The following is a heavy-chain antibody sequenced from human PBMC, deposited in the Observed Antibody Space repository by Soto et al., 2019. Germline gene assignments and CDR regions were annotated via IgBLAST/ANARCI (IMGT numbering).Heavy chain of an antibody. CDR2: FDPEDGET. CDR1: GYTLTELS. V-gene: IGHV1-24*01. CDR3: ATLKGAPGVASTQYYYYYGMDV. J-gene: IGHJ6*04. Sequence: ASVKVSCKVSGYTLTELSMHWVRQAPGKGLEWMGGFDPEDGETIYAQKFQGRVTMTEDTSTDTAYMELSSLRSEDTAVYYCATLKGAPGVASTQYYYYYGMDVWGKGTTVTVSS. D-gene: IGHD2-15*01.